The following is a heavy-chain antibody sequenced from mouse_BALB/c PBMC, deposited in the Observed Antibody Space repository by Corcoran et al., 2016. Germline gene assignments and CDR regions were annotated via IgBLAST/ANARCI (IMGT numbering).Heavy chain of an antibody. CDR2: ISCYNGAT. CDR1: GYSFTGYY. CDR3: ARIGTGPAWFAY. V-gene: IGHV1S34*01. J-gene: IGHJ3*01. Sequence: LVTTGASVKISCKASGYSFTGYYMHWVKQRHGKSLEWIGYISCYNGATSYNQKFKGKATFTVDTSSSTAYMQFNSLTSEDSAVYYCARIGTGPAWFAYWGQGTLVTVSA. D-gene: IGHD2-14*01.